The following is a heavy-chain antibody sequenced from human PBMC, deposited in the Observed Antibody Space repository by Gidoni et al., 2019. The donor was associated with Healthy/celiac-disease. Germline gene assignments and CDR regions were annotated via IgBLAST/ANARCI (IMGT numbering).Heavy chain of an antibody. Sequence: EVQLVESGGGLVQPGGSLRLSCAASGFTFSSYWMSWVRQAPGKGLEWVANIKQDGSEKYYVDSVKGRFTISRDNAKNSLYLQMNSLRAEDTAVYYCARVSELIVVVPAAGFDIWGQGTMVTVSS. J-gene: IGHJ3*02. CDR3: ARVSELIVVVPAAGFDI. D-gene: IGHD2-2*01. CDR2: IKQDGSEK. V-gene: IGHV3-7*01. CDR1: GFTFSSYW.